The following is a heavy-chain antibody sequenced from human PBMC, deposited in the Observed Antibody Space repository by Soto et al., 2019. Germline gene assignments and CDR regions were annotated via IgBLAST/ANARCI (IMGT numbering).Heavy chain of an antibody. J-gene: IGHJ3*02. CDR2: IDPSDSYT. V-gene: IGHV5-10-1*01. CDR1: GYSFTSYW. CDR3: GRDYYYDSSGYYGDDAFDI. D-gene: IGHD3-22*01. Sequence: HGESLKISCKGSGYSFTSYWISWVRQMPGKGLEWMGRIDPSDSYTNYSPSFQGHVTISADKSISTAYLQWISLKASDTAMYYCGRDYYYDSSGYYGDDAFDIWGQGTMVTVSS.